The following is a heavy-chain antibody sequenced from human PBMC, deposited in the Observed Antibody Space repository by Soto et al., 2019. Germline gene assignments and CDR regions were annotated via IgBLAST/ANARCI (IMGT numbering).Heavy chain of an antibody. CDR2: ISNDGSNK. J-gene: IGHJ4*02. D-gene: IGHD5-18*01. CDR3: SHGYYQYFNS. V-gene: IGHV3-30-3*01. Sequence: GESLKISCAASGFTFSSYWMHWVRQAPGKGLVWVAVISNDGSNKYYADSVKGRFTISRDDSKNTLYLQMNSLKTEDTAVYYCSHGYYQYFNSWGPGTLVTVSS. CDR1: GFTFSSYW.